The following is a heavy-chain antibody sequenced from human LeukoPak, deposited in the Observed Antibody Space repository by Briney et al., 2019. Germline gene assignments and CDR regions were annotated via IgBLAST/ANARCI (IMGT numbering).Heavy chain of an antibody. CDR3: ARHVNWDDYGDY. V-gene: IGHV4-34*01. D-gene: IGHD1-26*01. Sequence: EASETLSLTCAVYGVSFSGYYWSWIRQPPGKGLEWIGEINHSGSTNYNLSLKSRVTISVDTSKNQFSLKLSSVTAADTAVYYCARHVNWDDYGDYWGQGTLVTVSS. CDR1: GVSFSGYY. CDR2: INHSGST. J-gene: IGHJ4*02.